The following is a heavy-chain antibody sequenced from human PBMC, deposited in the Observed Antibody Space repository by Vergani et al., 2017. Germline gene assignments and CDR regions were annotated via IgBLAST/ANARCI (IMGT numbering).Heavy chain of an antibody. D-gene: IGHD6-6*01. CDR1: GFTFSSYA. J-gene: IGHJ6*03. CDR2: ISYDGSNK. Sequence: QVQLVESGGGVVQPGRSLRLSCAASGFTFSSYAMHWVRQAPGKGLEWVAVISYDGSNKYYADSVKGRFTISRDNSKNTLYLQMNSLRAEDTAVYYCARAYDPKSIAARSYYYYYYMDVWGKGTTVTVSS. CDR3: ARAYDPKSIAARSYYYYYYMDV. V-gene: IGHV3-30-3*01.